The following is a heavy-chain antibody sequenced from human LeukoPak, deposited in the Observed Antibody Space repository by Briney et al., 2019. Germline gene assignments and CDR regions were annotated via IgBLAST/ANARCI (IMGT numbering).Heavy chain of an antibody. CDR3: AKDGGLWVSAHWGDS. CDR1: GFTFSSYT. J-gene: IGHJ4*02. D-gene: IGHD7-27*01. CDR2: ITTSDGNT. Sequence: GGSLRLSCAASGFTFSSYTMSWVRQAPGKGLEWVSTITTSDGNTYYADSVKGRFAVSRDNSKNTLFLQMNSLRAEDTAVYYCAKDGGLWVSAHWGDSWGRGTLVTVSS. V-gene: IGHV3-23*01.